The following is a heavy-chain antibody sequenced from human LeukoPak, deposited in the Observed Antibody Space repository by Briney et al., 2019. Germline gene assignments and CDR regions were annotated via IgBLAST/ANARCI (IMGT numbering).Heavy chain of an antibody. J-gene: IGHJ4*02. CDR1: GFTFSSYA. CDR2: ITYDGSNK. Sequence: GGSLRLSCAASGFTFSSYAMHWVRQAPGKGLEWVAVITYDGSNKYYADSVKGRFTISRDNSKNTLYLQMNSLRAEDTAVYYCASRSIAARPIGYWGQGTLVTVSS. V-gene: IGHV3-30-3*01. CDR3: ASRSIAARPIGY. D-gene: IGHD6-6*01.